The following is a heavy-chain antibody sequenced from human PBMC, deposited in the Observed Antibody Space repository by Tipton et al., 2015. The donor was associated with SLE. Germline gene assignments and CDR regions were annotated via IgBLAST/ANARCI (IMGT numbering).Heavy chain of an antibody. CDR3: ASLWSSSWYLDY. J-gene: IGHJ4*02. Sequence: TLSLTCTVSGGSISSHYWSWIRQPPGKGLEWIGYIYYSGSTNYNPSLKSRVTISVDTSKNQFSLKLGSVIAADTAVYYCASLWSSSWYLDYWGQGTLVTVSS. CDR2: IYYSGST. D-gene: IGHD6-13*01. V-gene: IGHV4-59*11. CDR1: GGSISSHY.